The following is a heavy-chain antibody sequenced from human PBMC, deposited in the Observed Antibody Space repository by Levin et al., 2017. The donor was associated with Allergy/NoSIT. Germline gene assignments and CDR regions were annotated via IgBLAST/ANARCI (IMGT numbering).Heavy chain of an antibody. CDR2: INHSGST. V-gene: IGHV4-34*01. D-gene: IGHD3-10*01. CDR3: ARIGGSGSYYNSLRSHGVHIDY. CDR1: GGSFSGSY. J-gene: IGHJ4*02. Sequence: SQTLSLTCAVYGGSFSGSYWSWIRQPPGKGLEWIGEINHSGSTNYNPSLKSRVTISVDTSKNQFSLKLSSVTAADTAVYYCARIGGSGSYYNSLRSHGVHIDYWGQGTLVTVSS.